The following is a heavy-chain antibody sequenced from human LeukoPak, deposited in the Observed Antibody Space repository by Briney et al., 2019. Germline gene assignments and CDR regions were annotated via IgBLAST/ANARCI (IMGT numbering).Heavy chain of an antibody. CDR2: IYTSGST. CDR3: ARVVPTSHYDYVWGSYRPTYYFDY. J-gene: IGHJ4*02. Sequence: SETLSLTCTVSGGSISSGSYYWSWIRQPAGKGLEWIGRIYTSGSTNYNPSLKSRVTMSVDTSKNQFSLKLSSVTAADTAVYYCARVVPTSHYDYVWGSYRPTYYFDYWGQGTLVTVSS. CDR1: GGSISSGSYY. D-gene: IGHD3-16*02. V-gene: IGHV4-61*02.